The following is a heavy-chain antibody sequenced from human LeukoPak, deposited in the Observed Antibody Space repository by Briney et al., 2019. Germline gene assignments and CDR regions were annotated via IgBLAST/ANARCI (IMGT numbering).Heavy chain of an antibody. CDR2: ITNDGSST. J-gene: IGHJ4*02. Sequence: GGSLRLSCAASGLTFSSHWMHWVRQAPGKELVWVSRITNDGSSTAYADSVKGRFTISRDNSKNTLYLQMNSLRAEDTAVYYCARDKYSGYDLDYWGQGTLVTVSS. CDR1: GLTFSSHW. V-gene: IGHV3-74*01. CDR3: ARDKYSGYDLDY. D-gene: IGHD5-12*01.